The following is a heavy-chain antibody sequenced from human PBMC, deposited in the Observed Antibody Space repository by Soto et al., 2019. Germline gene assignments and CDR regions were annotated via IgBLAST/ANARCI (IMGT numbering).Heavy chain of an antibody. CDR1: GFTFSSYG. CDR3: AKDFTRLITGTTLYY. J-gene: IGHJ4*02. D-gene: IGHD1-7*01. V-gene: IGHV3-30*18. Sequence: PGGSLRLSCAASGFTFSSYGMHWFRQAPGKGLEWVAVISYDGSNKYYADSVKGRFNISRDNSKNTLYLQMNSLRAEDTAVYYCAKDFTRLITGTTLYYWGQGTLVTVSS. CDR2: ISYDGSNK.